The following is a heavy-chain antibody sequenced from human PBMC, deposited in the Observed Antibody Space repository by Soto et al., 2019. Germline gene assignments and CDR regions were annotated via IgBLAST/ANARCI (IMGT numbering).Heavy chain of an antibody. V-gene: IGHV3-48*01. D-gene: IGHD3-22*01. Sequence: GSLRLSCAASGFTFRNYGMNWVHQAPGKGLEWVSYIGIGSSTKYYADSVKGRFTISRDNAKNSLYLQMNSLRAEDTAVYYCARDQLYYNDISGRPLNAFDVWGQGTMVTVSS. CDR2: IGIGSSTK. J-gene: IGHJ3*01. CDR1: GFTFRNYG. CDR3: ARDQLYYNDISGRPLNAFDV.